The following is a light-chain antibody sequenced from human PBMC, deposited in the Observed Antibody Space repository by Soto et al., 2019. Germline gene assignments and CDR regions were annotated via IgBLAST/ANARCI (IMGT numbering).Light chain of an antibody. CDR3: QQLNSYVIT. CDR2: AAS. V-gene: IGKV1-9*01. J-gene: IGKJ5*01. CDR1: QGISSY. Sequence: IQLTQSPSSLSASVGDRVTITCRASQGISSYLAWYQQKPGKAPKLLIYAASTLQSGVPSRFSGSGSGTDFTLTISSLQPEDFATYYCQQLNSYVITFGQGTRLEIK.